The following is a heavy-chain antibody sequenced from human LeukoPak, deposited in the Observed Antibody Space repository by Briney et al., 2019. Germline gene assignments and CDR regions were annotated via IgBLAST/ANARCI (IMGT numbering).Heavy chain of an antibody. CDR3: ARDENGWYSGVDS. CDR1: GFTFSSYE. CDR2: VTGSGTGV. V-gene: IGHV3-48*03. D-gene: IGHD6-19*01. Sequence: GGSLRLSCVASGFTFSSYEMNWVRQAPGKGLEWVSYVTGSGTGVHYGDSVKGRFTISRDNAKNSLYLQMDSLRVEDTAAYYCARDENGWYSGVDSWGQGTLVIVSS. J-gene: IGHJ4*02.